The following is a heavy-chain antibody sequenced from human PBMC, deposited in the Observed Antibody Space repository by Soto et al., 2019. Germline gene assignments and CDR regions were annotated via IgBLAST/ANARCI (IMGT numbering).Heavy chain of an antibody. Sequence: QVQLVESGGGVVQPGTSLRLSCAASGFSFNTYAMHWVRQAPGKGLEWVAVISYDGGNKYYTDSVKGRFTISRDNSKNTLYLKMNSLRGEDTAVYYCARDYYDFDYWGQGTLVTVSS. V-gene: IGHV3-30-3*01. D-gene: IGHD3-3*01. J-gene: IGHJ4*02. CDR3: ARDYYDFDY. CDR1: GFSFNTYA. CDR2: ISYDGGNK.